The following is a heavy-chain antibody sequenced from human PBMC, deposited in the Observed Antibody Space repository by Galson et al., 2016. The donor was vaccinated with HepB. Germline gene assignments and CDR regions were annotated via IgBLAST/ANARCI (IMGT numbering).Heavy chain of an antibody. CDR2: IYYSGST. V-gene: IGHV4-39*01. J-gene: IGHJ6*02. D-gene: IGHD3-22*01. CDR3: ARRSITTMHV. CDR1: GGSISSSSFY. Sequence: SETLSLTCTVSGGSISSSSFYWGWIRQPPGKGLEWIASIYYSGSTYYNPSLKSRVTISVDTSKNQFSLKLSSVTAADTAVYYCARRSITTMHVWGQGTTVTVSS.